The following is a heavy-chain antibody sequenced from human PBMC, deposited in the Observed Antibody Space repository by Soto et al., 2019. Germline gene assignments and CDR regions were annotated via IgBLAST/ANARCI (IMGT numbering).Heavy chain of an antibody. V-gene: IGHV1-2*02. D-gene: IGHD1-26*01. Sequence: XSVKVSCKASVDTFTSNYIPWVRQAPGQGFEWMGWINPKSGGTKYPQKFQGRVTMTRDTSLSTVYMTLTRLTSDDTAVYYCARDLAKGGGSAGFDSWGQGTLVTVSS. CDR3: ARDLAKGGGSAGFDS. CDR2: INPKSGGT. CDR1: VDTFTSNY. J-gene: IGHJ4*02.